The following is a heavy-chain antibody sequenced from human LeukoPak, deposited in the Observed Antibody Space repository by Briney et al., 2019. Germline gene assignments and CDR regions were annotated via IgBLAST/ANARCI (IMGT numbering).Heavy chain of an antibody. Sequence: GGSLRLSCAASGFTFSSYAMHWVRQAPGKGLEWVAVISYDGGNKYYADSVKGRFTISRDNSKNTLYLQMNSLRAEDTAVYYCARGYCSSTSCYAKDYWGQGTLVTVSS. J-gene: IGHJ4*02. V-gene: IGHV3-30*04. CDR1: GFTFSSYA. D-gene: IGHD2-2*01. CDR3: ARGYCSSTSCYAKDY. CDR2: ISYDGGNK.